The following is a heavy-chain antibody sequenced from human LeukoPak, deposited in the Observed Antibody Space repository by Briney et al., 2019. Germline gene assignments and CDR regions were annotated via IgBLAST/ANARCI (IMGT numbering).Heavy chain of an antibody. CDR1: GGSISSGGYY. V-gene: IGHV4-31*03. D-gene: IGHD6-13*01. CDR2: IYYSGST. CDR3: ARVSSSWYWVSDY. Sequence: SETLSLTCTVSGGSISSGGYYWSWIRQHPGKGLEWIGYIYYSGSTYYNPSLKSRVTISVDTSKSQFSLKLSSVTAADTAAYYCARVSSSWYWVSDYWGQGTLVTVSS. J-gene: IGHJ4*02.